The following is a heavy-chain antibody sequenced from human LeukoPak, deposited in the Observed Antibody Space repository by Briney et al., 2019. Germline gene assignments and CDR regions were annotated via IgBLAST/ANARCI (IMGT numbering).Heavy chain of an antibody. J-gene: IGHJ3*02. CDR2: ISDIGAST. CDR3: ARKGNGALDI. V-gene: IGHV3-23*01. CDR1: GFTFSNYA. Sequence: GGSLILSCAPSGFTFSNYAMSWVRPAPGEGMEWVSDISDIGASTNYVGSVKGRFIIARDNSKNMLYMQMNSLRVEDTAVYYCARKGNGALDIWGQGTMVTVTS.